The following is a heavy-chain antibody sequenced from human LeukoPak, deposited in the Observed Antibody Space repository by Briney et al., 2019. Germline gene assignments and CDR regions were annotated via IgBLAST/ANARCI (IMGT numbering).Heavy chain of an antibody. CDR1: GFTFSSYS. Sequence: GGSLRLSCAASGFTFSSYSMNWVRQAPGKGLEWVSSISSSSSYIYYADSVKGRFTISRDNAKNSLYLQMNSLRAEDTAVYYCARGGAVAGYYYYYMDVWGKGTTVTVSS. V-gene: IGHV3-21*01. D-gene: IGHD6-19*01. J-gene: IGHJ6*03. CDR3: ARGGAVAGYYYYYMDV. CDR2: ISSSSSYI.